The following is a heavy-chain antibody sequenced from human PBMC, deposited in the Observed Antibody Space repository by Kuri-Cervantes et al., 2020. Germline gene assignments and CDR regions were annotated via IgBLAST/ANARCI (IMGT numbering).Heavy chain of an antibody. CDR1: GFTFRNYG. CDR3: ARDLLQYSSSWGLDY. D-gene: IGHD6-6*01. J-gene: IGHJ4*02. CDR2: IYYDGSNK. Sequence: GESLKISCAASGFTFRNYGMQWVRQAPGKGLEWVALIYYDGSNKYYADSVKGRFTISRDNSKNTLYLQMNSLRAEDTAVYYCARDLLQYSSSWGLDYWGQGTLVTVSS. V-gene: IGHV3-33*01.